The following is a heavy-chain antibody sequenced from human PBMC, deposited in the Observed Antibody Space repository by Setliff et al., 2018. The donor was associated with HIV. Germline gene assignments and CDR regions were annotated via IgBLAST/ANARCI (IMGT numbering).Heavy chain of an antibody. V-gene: IGHV1-8*01. J-gene: IGHJ6*04. D-gene: IGHD3-10*01. CDR2: MNPKTGNT. CDR1: GYAFTTYD. CDR3: ARKVGITTYYYSSGSIKGALDV. Sequence: ASVKVSCKASGYAFTTYDINWVRQATGQGLEWMGWMNPKTGNTVYEQKFQGRVTLTRDTSVDTAYMESSSLRSEDTAVYYCARKVGITTYYYSSGSIKGALDVWGKGTKVTVTS.